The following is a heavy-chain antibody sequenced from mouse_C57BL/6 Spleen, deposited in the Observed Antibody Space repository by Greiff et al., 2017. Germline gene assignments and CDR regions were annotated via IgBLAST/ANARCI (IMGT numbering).Heavy chain of an antibody. CDR2: IYPGDGDT. CDR3: ARDGKTPFDY. Sequence: QVQLQQSGAELVKPGASVKISCKASGYAFSSYWMNWVKQRPGKGLEWIGQIYPGDGDTNYNGKFKGKATLTADTSSSTAYMQLSSLTSEDSAVYFWARDGKTPFDYWGKGTTLTVAS. D-gene: IGHD2-1*01. J-gene: IGHJ2*01. V-gene: IGHV1-80*01. CDR1: GYAFSSYW.